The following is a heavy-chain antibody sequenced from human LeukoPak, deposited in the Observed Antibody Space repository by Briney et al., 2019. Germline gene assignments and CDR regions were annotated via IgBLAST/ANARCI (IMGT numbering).Heavy chain of an antibody. CDR3: ARVRRDGYTKGYYYYYMDV. D-gene: IGHD5-24*01. J-gene: IGHJ6*03. CDR1: GGSFSGYY. V-gene: IGHV4-34*01. CDR2: INHSGST. Sequence: PSETLSLTCAVYGGSFSGYYWSWIRQPPGKGLEWIGEINHSGSTNYNPSLKSRVTMSVDTSKNQFSLKLSSVTAADTAVYYCARVRRDGYTKGYYYYYMDVWGKGTTVTISS.